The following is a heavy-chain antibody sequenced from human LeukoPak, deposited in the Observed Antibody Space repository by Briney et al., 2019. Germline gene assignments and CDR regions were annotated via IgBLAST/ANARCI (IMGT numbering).Heavy chain of an antibody. CDR3: ARALYYGSGSYDY. J-gene: IGHJ4*02. CDR2: IYTSGST. D-gene: IGHD3-10*01. CDR1: GVSITYYY. Sequence: PSETLSLTCTVSGVSITYYYWSWIRQPAGKGLEWIGRIYTSGSTNYNPSLKSRVTMSVDTSKNQFSLKLTSVTAADTAVYYCARALYYGSGSYDYWGQGTLVTVSS. V-gene: IGHV4-4*07.